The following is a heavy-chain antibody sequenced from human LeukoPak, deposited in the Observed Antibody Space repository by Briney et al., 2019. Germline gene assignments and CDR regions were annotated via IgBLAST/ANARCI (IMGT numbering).Heavy chain of an antibody. D-gene: IGHD6-25*01. V-gene: IGHV3-23*01. CDR1: GFTFSSYA. CDR2: ISDSGGST. J-gene: IGHJ4*02. CDR3: ARERPGSASAFEY. Sequence: GGSLRLSCAASGFTFSSYAMSWVRQAPGRELEWVSSISDSGGSTYYTDSLEGRFTISRDNSKNTLYLQMNSLRAEDTAMFYCARERPGSASAFEYWGQGTLVTVSS.